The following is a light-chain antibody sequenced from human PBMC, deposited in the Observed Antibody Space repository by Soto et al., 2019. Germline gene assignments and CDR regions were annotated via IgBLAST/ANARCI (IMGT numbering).Light chain of an antibody. CDR3: QQYNSYSWT. V-gene: IGKV1-5*03. CDR2: KAS. J-gene: IGKJ1*01. CDR1: QSFSTW. Sequence: DIQMTQAPATPSACVGDTVTITCRASQSFSTWLAWYQQKPGRAPKLLIYKASTLESGVPARFSGSGSGTEFTLTISSLQHDDFATYYCQQYNSYSWTFGQGTKVDIK.